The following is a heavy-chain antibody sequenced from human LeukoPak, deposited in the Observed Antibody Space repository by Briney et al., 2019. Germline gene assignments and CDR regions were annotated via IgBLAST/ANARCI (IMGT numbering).Heavy chain of an antibody. Sequence: GASVKVSCKASGGTFSSYATSWVRQAPGQGLEWMGGIIPIFGTANYAQKFQGRVTMTRDTSTSTVYMELSSLRSDDTAVYYCARTAARRFDYWGQGTLVTVSS. V-gene: IGHV1-69*05. CDR1: GGTFSSYA. D-gene: IGHD6-6*01. J-gene: IGHJ4*02. CDR3: ARTAARRFDY. CDR2: IIPIFGTA.